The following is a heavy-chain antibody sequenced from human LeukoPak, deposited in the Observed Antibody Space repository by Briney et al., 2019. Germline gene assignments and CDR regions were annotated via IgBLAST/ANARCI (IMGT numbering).Heavy chain of an antibody. J-gene: IGHJ4*02. V-gene: IGHV3-30*18. CDR1: GFTFSSYG. D-gene: IGHD1-26*01. Sequence: PGGSLRLSCAASGFTFSSYGTHWVRQAPGKGLEWVAVISYDGSNKYYADSVKGRFTISRDNSKNTLYLQMNSLRAEDTAVYYCAKDRWGNSGSYFDYWGQGTLVTVSS. CDR2: ISYDGSNK. CDR3: AKDRWGNSGSYFDY.